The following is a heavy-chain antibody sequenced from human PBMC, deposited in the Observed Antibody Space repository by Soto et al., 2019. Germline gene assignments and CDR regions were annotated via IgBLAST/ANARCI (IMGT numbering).Heavy chain of an antibody. J-gene: IGHJ5*02. CDR1: DFTLSSYT. V-gene: IGHV3-21*01. CDR2: ISFSGSHI. D-gene: IGHD1-1*01. Sequence: EVQLVESGGGLVKPGGSLRLSCGATDFTLSSYTIHWFRQAPGKGLEWVAIISFSGSHIDYADSVKGRFTVSRDNAKDSVYLQMNSLRVEDTAGYNCARVSVVYGNWRWLDLWGQGTHVTVSS. CDR3: ARVSVVYGNWRWLDL.